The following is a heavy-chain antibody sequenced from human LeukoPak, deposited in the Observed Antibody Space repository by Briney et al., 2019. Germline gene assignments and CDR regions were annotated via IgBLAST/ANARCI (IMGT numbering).Heavy chain of an antibody. J-gene: IGHJ4*02. CDR2: ISSSSSST. D-gene: IGHD3-9*01. V-gene: IGHV3-11*05. CDR1: GFTFSDYY. Sequence: GGSLRLSCAASGFTFSDYYMSWLRQAPGKGLEWVSYISSSSSSTNYVDSVKGRFTISRDNAKNSLYLQMNGLRADDMAVYYCAGDRSRDILGQIGYWGQGTLVTVSS. CDR3: AGDRSRDILGQIGY.